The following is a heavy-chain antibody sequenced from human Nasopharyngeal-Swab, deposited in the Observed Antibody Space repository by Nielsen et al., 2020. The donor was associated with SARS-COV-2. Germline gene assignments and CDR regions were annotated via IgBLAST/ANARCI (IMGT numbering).Heavy chain of an antibody. CDR3: AKDPWDSSGYYGPFDY. D-gene: IGHD3-22*01. V-gene: IGHV3-7*01. CDR1: GFTFSSYW. J-gene: IGHJ4*02. Sequence: GGSLRLSCAASGFTFSSYWMSWVRQAPGKGLEWVANIKQDGSEKYYVDSVKGRFTISRDNAKNSLYLQMNSLRAEDTAVYYCAKDPWDSSGYYGPFDYWGQGTLVTVSS. CDR2: IKQDGSEK.